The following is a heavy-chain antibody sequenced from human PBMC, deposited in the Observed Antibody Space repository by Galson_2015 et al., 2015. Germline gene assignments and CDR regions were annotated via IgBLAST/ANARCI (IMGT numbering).Heavy chain of an antibody. CDR1: GFTFDDYA. CDR2: ISWNSGSI. D-gene: IGHD4-23*01. Sequence: SLRLSCAASGFTFDDYAMHWVRQAPGKGLEWVSGISWNSGSIGYADSVKGRFTTSRDNAKNSLYLQMNSLRAEDTALYYCAKGYYGGNSGWFDPWGQGTLVTVSS. V-gene: IGHV3-9*01. J-gene: IGHJ5*02. CDR3: AKGYYGGNSGWFDP.